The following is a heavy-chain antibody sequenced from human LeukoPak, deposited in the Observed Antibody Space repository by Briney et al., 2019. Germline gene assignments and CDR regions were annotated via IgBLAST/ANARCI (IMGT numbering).Heavy chain of an antibody. CDR3: ARGSRRGTRRFDY. J-gene: IGHJ4*02. D-gene: IGHD3/OR15-3a*01. V-gene: IGHV4-59*01. CDR2: IYYSGST. CDR1: GGSISSYY. Sequence: PSETLSLTCAVSGGSISSYYWSWIRQPPGKGLEWIGYIYYSGSTNYNSSLKSRVTISVDTSKNQFSLKLSSVTAADTAVYYCARGSRRGTRRFDYWGQGTLVTVSS.